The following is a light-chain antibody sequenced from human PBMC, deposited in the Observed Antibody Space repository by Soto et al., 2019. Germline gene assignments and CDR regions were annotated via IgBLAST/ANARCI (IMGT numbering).Light chain of an antibody. Sequence: DIQMTQSPSSLSASLGDRVTITCRASQGIGIYLAWYQQKPGKVPKLLIYAASTLQSGVPSRFNVRGSGTDFTLSISSMQPEDVATYYCQKYNSAPRTFGQGTRVEI. CDR3: QKYNSAPRT. V-gene: IGKV1-27*01. J-gene: IGKJ1*01. CDR2: AAS. CDR1: QGIGIY.